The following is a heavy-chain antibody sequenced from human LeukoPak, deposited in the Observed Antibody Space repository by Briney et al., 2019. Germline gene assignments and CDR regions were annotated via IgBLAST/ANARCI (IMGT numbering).Heavy chain of an antibody. CDR3: AREGYCSGGSCYATRDAFDI. J-gene: IGHJ3*02. D-gene: IGHD2-15*01. Sequence: PGGSLRLSCAASGFTFSSYWMSWVRQAPGKGLEWVANIKQDGSEKYYVDSVKGRFTISRDNAKNSLYLQMDSLRAEDTAAYYCAREGYCSGGSCYATRDAFDIWGQGTMVTVSS. CDR2: IKQDGSEK. CDR1: GFTFSSYW. V-gene: IGHV3-7*01.